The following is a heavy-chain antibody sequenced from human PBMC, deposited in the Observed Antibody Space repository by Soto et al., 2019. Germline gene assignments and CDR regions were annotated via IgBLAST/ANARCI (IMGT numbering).Heavy chain of an antibody. CDR2: SSSNTDVT. CDR3: AKASDGGWPYYFDS. D-gene: IGHD2-15*01. Sequence: HPGGSLRLSCVASGVSFDTYVIAWVRQAPGKGQEWVAASSSNTDVTHYADSMRDRFTISRVNAANTIFLQMNSLRVEDSVVYFCAKASDGGWPYYFDSWGQGALVTGSS. J-gene: IGHJ4*02. V-gene: IGHV3-23*01. CDR1: GVSFDTYV.